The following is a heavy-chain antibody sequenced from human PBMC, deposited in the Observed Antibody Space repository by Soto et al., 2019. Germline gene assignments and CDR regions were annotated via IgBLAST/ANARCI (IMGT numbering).Heavy chain of an antibody. CDR1: GYTFTSYD. J-gene: IGHJ6*02. D-gene: IGHD3-22*01. CDR2: MNPNSGNT. V-gene: IGHV1-8*01. CDR3: ARKYYYDSSGYYSLYYYYGMDV. Sequence: GALVKVSCKASGYTFTSYDINWVRQATGQGLEWMGWMNPNSGNTGYAQKFQGRVTMTRNTSISTAYMELSSLRSEDTAVYYCARKYYYDSSGYYSLYYYYGMDVWGQGTTVTVSS.